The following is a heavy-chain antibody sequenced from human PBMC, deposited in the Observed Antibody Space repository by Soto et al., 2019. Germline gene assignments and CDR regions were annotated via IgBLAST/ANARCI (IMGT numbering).Heavy chain of an antibody. D-gene: IGHD6-13*01. V-gene: IGHV4-59*01. Sequence: LSLTFTVSVGSMIAYYWNWMRQPPGKGLQWIGYTYYSGSTTYNPSLKSRVTISVDSSKNQFSLKLDSVTPADTAVYYCARVRGTAGKRYFDYWGPGTLVTVSS. CDR1: VGSMIAYY. J-gene: IGHJ4*02. CDR2: TYYSGST. CDR3: ARVRGTAGKRYFDY.